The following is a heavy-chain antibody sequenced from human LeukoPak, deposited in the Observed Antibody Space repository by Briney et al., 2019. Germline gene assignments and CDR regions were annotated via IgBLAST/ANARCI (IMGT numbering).Heavy chain of an antibody. Sequence: GGSLRLSCAASGYTFRRYDMSGVREATGKGVEGVSAISGSGGSTYYADPVKGRFTISRDNSKNTLYLQMNSLRAEDTAVYYCAKVARPYSSGWSYFDYWGQGTLVTVSS. CDR2: ISGSGGST. D-gene: IGHD6-19*01. CDR1: GYTFRRYD. J-gene: IGHJ4*02. CDR3: AKVARPYSSGWSYFDY. V-gene: IGHV3-23*01.